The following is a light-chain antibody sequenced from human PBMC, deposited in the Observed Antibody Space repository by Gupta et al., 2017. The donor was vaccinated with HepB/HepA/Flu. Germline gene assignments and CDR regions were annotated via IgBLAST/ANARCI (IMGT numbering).Light chain of an antibody. Sequence: QSALTQPPSVFGSPGQSVTISCTGTSSDVGSYNRVSWYQQPPGTAPKLMVYEVTNRPSGVPDRFSGSKSANTASLTISGLQAEDEADYYCSSYISSSSYVVFGGGTKLTVL. CDR2: EVT. V-gene: IGLV2-18*02. J-gene: IGLJ2*01. CDR3: SSYISSSSYVV. CDR1: SSDVGSYNR.